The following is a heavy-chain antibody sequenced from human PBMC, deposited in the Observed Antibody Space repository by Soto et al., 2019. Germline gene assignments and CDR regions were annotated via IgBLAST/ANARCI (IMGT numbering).Heavy chain of an antibody. Sequence: GGSLRLSCAASGFTFSSYSMNWVRQAPGKGLEWVSYISSSSSSIYYADSVKGRFTISRDNAKNSLYLQMNSLRDEDTAVYYCETNGSSGYYRNYWGQGDLVTVSS. CDR3: ETNGSSGYYRNY. D-gene: IGHD3-22*01. J-gene: IGHJ4*02. CDR1: GFTFSSYS. V-gene: IGHV3-48*02. CDR2: ISSSSSSI.